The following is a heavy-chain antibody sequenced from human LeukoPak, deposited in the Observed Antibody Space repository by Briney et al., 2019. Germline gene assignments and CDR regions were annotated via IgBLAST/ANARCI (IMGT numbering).Heavy chain of an antibody. J-gene: IGHJ4*02. D-gene: IGHD1-1*01. CDR1: GFTFSSYW. CDR2: IKQDGGEK. V-gene: IGHV3-7*01. CDR3: ARSTAGFDY. Sequence: GGSLRLSCAASGFTFSSYWMSWVRQAPGKGLEWVANIKQDGGEKHYVDSVKGRFTTSRDNAKNSLYLQMNSLRAEDTAVYYCARSTAGFDYWGQGTLVTVSS.